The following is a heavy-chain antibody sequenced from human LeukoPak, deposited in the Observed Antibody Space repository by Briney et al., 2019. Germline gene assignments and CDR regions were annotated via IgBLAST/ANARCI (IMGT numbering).Heavy chain of an antibody. Sequence: ASVKVSCKASGDTFINYHMHWVRQAPAQGLEWMGIINHSCYRTSNAHKFQGRLTMTCDTSTITVYMELSSLRSEDTAMYYCAREVGGRVDYGGQGTLVTVSS. CDR2: INHSCYRT. D-gene: IGHD6-19*01. CDR1: GDTFINYH. V-gene: IGHV1-46*01. J-gene: IGHJ4*02. CDR3: AREVGGRVDY.